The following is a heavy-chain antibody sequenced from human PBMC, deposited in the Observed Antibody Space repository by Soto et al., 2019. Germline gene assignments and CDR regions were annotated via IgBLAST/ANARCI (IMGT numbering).Heavy chain of an antibody. CDR1: GGSFSCYY. CDR3: ARALGSPYYYYGMDV. D-gene: IGHD7-27*01. CDR2: INHSGST. J-gene: IGHJ6*02. Sequence: PSETLSLTCAVYGGSFSCYYWSWIRQPPGKGLEWIGEINHSGSTNYNPSLKSRVTISVDTSKNQFSLKLSSVTAADTAVYYCARALGSPYYYYGMDVWGQGTTVTVSS. V-gene: IGHV4-34*01.